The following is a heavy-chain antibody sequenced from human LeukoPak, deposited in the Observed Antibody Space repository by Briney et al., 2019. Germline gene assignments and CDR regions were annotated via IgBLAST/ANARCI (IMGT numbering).Heavy chain of an antibody. J-gene: IGHJ4*02. V-gene: IGHV3-7*01. CDR1: GFTFSSYW. Sequence: GGSLRLSCAASGFTFSSYWMSWVRQAPGKGLEWVANIKQDGSEKYYVDSVKGRFTISRDNAKNSLYLQMNSLRAEDTAVYYCARGAPTYYDFWSGYYLLDYWGQGTLVTVSS. D-gene: IGHD3-3*01. CDR3: ARGAPTYYDFWSGYYLLDY. CDR2: IKQDGSEK.